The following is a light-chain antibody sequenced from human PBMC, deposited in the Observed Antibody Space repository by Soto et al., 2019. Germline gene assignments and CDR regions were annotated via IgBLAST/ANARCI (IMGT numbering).Light chain of an antibody. J-gene: IGKJ3*01. CDR2: AAS. CDR1: QSVSVNS. V-gene: IGKV3-20*01. CDR3: QQYGGSHFT. Sequence: EIVLTQSPGTLSLSPGERATLSCRASQSVSVNSLAWYQQKGGQAPRLLIYAASTRATGVPDRFSGTGSGTDFALTISRLETDDSAVYYCQQYGGSHFTCCPGTKVDIK.